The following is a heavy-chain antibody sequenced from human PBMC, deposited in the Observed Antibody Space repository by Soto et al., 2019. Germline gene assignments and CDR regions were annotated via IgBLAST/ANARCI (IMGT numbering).Heavy chain of an antibody. Sequence: PSETLSLTCAVYGGSFSGYYWSWIRQPPGKGLEWIGEINHSGSTNYNPSLKSRVTISVDTSKNQFSLKLSSVTAADTAVYYCARGHSGSFLSYGMDVWGQGTTVTVSS. J-gene: IGHJ6*02. CDR2: INHSGST. CDR1: GGSFSGYY. CDR3: ARGHSGSFLSYGMDV. V-gene: IGHV4-34*01. D-gene: IGHD1-26*01.